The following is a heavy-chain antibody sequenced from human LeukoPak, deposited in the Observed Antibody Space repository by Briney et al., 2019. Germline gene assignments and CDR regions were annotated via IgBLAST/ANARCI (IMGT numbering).Heavy chain of an antibody. D-gene: IGHD6-13*01. CDR1: GFTFSSYS. CDR2: ISSSSYI. V-gene: IGHV3-21*01. CDR3: ARVREAGDAFDI. Sequence: PGGSLRLSCAASGFTFSSYSMNWVRQAPGKGLEWVSSISSSSYIYYADSVKGRFTISRDNAKNSLYLQMNSLRAEDTAVYYCARVREAGDAFDIWGQGTMVTVSS. J-gene: IGHJ3*02.